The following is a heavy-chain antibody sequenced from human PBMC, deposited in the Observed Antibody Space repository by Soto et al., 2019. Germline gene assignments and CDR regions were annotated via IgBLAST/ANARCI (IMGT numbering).Heavy chain of an antibody. D-gene: IGHD1-26*01. CDR2: ISGNGVST. Sequence: GGSLRLSCAASGFTFTSYAMSWVRQTPGKGLQWVSTISGNGVSTYYADSVRARFIISRDNSRDTLFLQMNGLRAEDTAVYFCAKEYSGIYYADNWGQGTLVTVSS. V-gene: IGHV3-23*01. CDR1: GFTFTSYA. CDR3: AKEYSGIYYADN. J-gene: IGHJ4*02.